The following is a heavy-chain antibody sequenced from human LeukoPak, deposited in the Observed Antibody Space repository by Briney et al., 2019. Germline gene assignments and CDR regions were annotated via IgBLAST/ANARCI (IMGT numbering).Heavy chain of an antibody. CDR3: AKWDYYDSSGYYPPDAFDI. Sequence: GGSLRLSCAASGFTFSSYAMSWVRQAPGKGLEWVSAISGSGGSTYYADSVKGRFTISRDNSKNTLYLQMNSLRAEDTAVYYCAKWDYYDSSGYYPPDAFDIWGQGTMVTVSS. D-gene: IGHD3-22*01. CDR1: GFTFSSYA. V-gene: IGHV3-23*01. CDR2: ISGSGGST. J-gene: IGHJ3*02.